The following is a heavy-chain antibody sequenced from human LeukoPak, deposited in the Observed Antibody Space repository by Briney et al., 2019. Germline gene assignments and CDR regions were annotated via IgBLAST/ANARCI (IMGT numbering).Heavy chain of an antibody. D-gene: IGHD4-17*01. CDR1: GYTFTSYG. CDR3: ARVSSGYGDPL. Sequence: GASVNVSCKASGYTFTSYGISWVRQAPGQGLEWVGWISAYNGNTNYAQKLQGRVTMTTDTSTSTAYMELRSLRSDDTAVYYCARVSSGYGDPLWGQGTLVTVSS. V-gene: IGHV1-18*01. CDR2: ISAYNGNT. J-gene: IGHJ4*02.